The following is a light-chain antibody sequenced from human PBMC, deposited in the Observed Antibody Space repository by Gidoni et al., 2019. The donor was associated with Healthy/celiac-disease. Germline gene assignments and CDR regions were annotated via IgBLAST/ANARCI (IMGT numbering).Light chain of an antibody. J-gene: IGLJ1*01. CDR1: SSDVGGYNY. CDR2: EVS. CDR3: SSYTSSSTLDV. Sequence: QSALTQPASVSGSPGQSITISCTGTSSDVGGYNYVSWYQQHPGKARKLMIYEVSNRPSGVSNRFSGSKSGNTASLTISGLQAEDEADYYCSSYTSSSTLDVFGTGTKVTVL. V-gene: IGLV2-14*01.